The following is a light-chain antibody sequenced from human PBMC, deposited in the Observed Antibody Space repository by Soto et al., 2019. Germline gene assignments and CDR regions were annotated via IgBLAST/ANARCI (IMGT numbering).Light chain of an antibody. CDR1: QGISSY. Sequence: DIQLTKSQSFLSASVGDRVSITCRASQGISSYLAWYQQKLGKAPKVLIYAAPTLKIWVPSRFSGSGSRTDFTLTISSLQTEDFATYYCQQLNSYPLTFGGGTKVEIK. CDR2: AAP. J-gene: IGKJ4*01. CDR3: QQLNSYPLT. V-gene: IGKV1-9*01.